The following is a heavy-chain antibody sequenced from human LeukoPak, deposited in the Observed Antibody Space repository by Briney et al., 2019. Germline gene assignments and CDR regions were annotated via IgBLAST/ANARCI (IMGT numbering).Heavy chain of an antibody. CDR3: ARMGAVAGIFRRASNWFDP. J-gene: IGHJ5*02. CDR2: IYHSGRT. CDR1: GVSISSSKW. D-gene: IGHD6-19*01. V-gene: IGHV4-4*02. Sequence: SETLSLTCAVSGVSISSSKWWSWVRQPPGKGLEWIGEIYHSGRTNYNPSFKSRVTILVDMSKNQFSLKLSSVTAADTAVYYCARMGAVAGIFRRASNWFDPWGQGTLVTVSS.